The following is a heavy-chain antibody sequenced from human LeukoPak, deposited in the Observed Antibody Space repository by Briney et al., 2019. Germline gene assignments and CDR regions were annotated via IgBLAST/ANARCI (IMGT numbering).Heavy chain of an antibody. D-gene: IGHD6-6*01. CDR3: ARVSQAYSSSPHFDY. J-gene: IGHJ4*02. CDR2: INPSGGST. CDR1: GYTFTSYY. Sequence: ASVKVSCKASGYTFTSYYMHWVRQAPGQGLEWMGIINPSGGSTSYAQKFQGTVTMTRDTSTSTVYMELSSLRSEDTAVYYCARVSQAYSSSPHFDYWGQGTLVTVSS. V-gene: IGHV1-46*01.